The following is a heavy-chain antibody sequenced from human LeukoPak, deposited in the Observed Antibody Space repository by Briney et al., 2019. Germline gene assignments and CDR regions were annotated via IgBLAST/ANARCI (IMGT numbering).Heavy chain of an antibody. V-gene: IGHV4-59*05. J-gene: IGHJ4*02. CDR3: ARSYCSGGSCYLFDY. Sequence: SETLSLTCTVSGGSISSYYWSWIRQPAGKGLEWIGSIYYSGSTYYNPSLKSRVTISVDTSKNQFSLKLSSVTAADTAVYYCARSYCSGGSCYLFDYWGQGTLVTVSS. CDR1: GGSISSYY. D-gene: IGHD2-15*01. CDR2: IYYSGST.